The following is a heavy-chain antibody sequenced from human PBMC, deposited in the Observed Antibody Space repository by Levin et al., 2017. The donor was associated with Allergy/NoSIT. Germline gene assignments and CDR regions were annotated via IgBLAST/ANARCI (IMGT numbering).Heavy chain of an antibody. D-gene: IGHD5-18*01. J-gene: IGHJ4*02. Sequence: GGSLRLSCEASGFTFSSYEMNWVRQAPGKGLEWISYISSNGATIYYADSVKGRFTMSRDNAKNSLYLQMNSLRAEDTAVYYCASYRAQLSNDYWGQGTLVTVSS. CDR2: ISSNGATI. V-gene: IGHV3-48*03. CDR3: ASYRAQLSNDY. CDR1: GFTFSSYE.